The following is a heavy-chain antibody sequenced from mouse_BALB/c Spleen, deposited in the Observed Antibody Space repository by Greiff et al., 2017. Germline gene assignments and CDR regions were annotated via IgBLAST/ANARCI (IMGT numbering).Heavy chain of an antibody. CDR2: IDPSDSET. CDR1: GYSFTSYW. CDR3: EPYNGSNPYYAMDD. Sequence: QVQLQQSGPQLVRPGASVKISCKASGYSFTSYWMHWVKQRPGQGLEWIGMIDPSDSETRLNQKFKDKATLTVDKSSSTAYMQLSSPTSEDAAVYYCEPYNGSNPYYAMDDWGQGTSVTVSS. V-gene: IGHV1S127*01. J-gene: IGHJ4*01. D-gene: IGHD1-1*01.